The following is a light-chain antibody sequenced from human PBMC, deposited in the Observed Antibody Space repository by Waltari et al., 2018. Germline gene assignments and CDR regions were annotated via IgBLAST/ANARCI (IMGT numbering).Light chain of an antibody. CDR3: QQCAISPWT. J-gene: IGKJ1*01. CDR1: QSISNN. CDR2: DAS. V-gene: IGKV3-11*01. Sequence: ILLTQSPVILSVSPEGRATLPCRASQSISNNLAWYQQKPGQAPRLLIYDASNRATGIPARFSGSGSGTDFTLTISRLEPEDFAVYYCQQCAISPWTFGHGTRVDVK.